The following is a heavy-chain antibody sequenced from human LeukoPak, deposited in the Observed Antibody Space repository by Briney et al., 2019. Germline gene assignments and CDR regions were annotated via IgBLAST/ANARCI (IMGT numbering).Heavy chain of an antibody. Sequence: GGSLRLSCAASGFTFSSYAMHWVRQAPGKGLEWVAVISYDGSNKYYADSVKGRFTISRDNSKNTLYLQMNSLRAEDTAVYYCARALGIAVAGTAVDYWGQGTLVTVS. CDR2: ISYDGSNK. D-gene: IGHD6-19*01. J-gene: IGHJ4*02. CDR3: ARALGIAVAGTAVDY. V-gene: IGHV3-30-3*01. CDR1: GFTFSSYA.